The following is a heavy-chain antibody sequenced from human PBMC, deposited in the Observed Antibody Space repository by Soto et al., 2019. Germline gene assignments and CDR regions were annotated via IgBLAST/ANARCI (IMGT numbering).Heavy chain of an antibody. D-gene: IGHD2-21*02. CDR2: IYYSGST. CDR3: ATQPAHPSPTYCGGDCYAGNDY. V-gene: IGHV4-39*01. Sequence: SETLSLTCTVSGGSISSSSYYWGWIRQPPGKGLEWIGSIYYSGSTYYNPSLKSRVTISVDTSKNQFSLKLNSVTAADTAVYYCATQPAHPSPTYCGGDCYAGNDYWGQGTPVTVSS. CDR1: GGSISSSSYY. J-gene: IGHJ4*02.